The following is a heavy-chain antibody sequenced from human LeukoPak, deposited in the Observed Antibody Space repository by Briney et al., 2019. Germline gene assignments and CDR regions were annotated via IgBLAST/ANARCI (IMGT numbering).Heavy chain of an antibody. V-gene: IGHV1-69*04. CDR3: ARDLEYSSSSNWFDP. J-gene: IGHJ5*02. Sequence: SVKVSCKASGGTFSSYAISWVRQAPGQGLEWMGRIIPIFGIANYAQKFQGRVTITADKSTSTAYMELSSPRSEDTAVYYCARDLEYSSSSNWFDPWGQGTLVTVSS. CDR2: IIPIFGIA. CDR1: GGTFSSYA. D-gene: IGHD6-6*01.